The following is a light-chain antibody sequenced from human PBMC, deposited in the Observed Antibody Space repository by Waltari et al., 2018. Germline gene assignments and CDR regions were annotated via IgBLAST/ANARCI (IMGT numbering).Light chain of an antibody. Sequence: LTQSPGAPLPLSGGRATISCRASQSSGSYLVWYQQKPGQAPRLLLYQASSRATGIPDRFSGSGSGTDFSLTISGLEPEDFAVYYCQNHERLPAKFGQGTKVEI. CDR1: QSSGSY. CDR3: QNHERLPAK. J-gene: IGKJ1*01. V-gene: IGKV3-20*01. CDR2: QAS.